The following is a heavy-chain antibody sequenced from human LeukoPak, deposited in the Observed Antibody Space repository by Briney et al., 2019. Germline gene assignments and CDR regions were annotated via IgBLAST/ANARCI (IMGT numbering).Heavy chain of an antibody. Sequence: SETLSLTCSVDTVNHYYWNWVRQSPGTGLEWIGRVHTPSGNTFANPSLWGRVTVSIDTTKNEFLLQLTSMTAADTAVYHCARELRNIGEYYFDYWGQGVPVTVSS. CDR1: DTVNHYY. D-gene: IGHD1-14*01. V-gene: IGHV4-4*07. CDR2: VHTPSGNT. J-gene: IGHJ4*02. CDR3: ARELRNIGEYYFDY.